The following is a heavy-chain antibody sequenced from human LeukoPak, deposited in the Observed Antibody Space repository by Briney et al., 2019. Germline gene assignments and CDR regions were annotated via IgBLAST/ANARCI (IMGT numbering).Heavy chain of an antibody. CDR1: GFIFGNYA. V-gene: IGHV3-33*06. Sequence: GRSLRLSCAASGFIFGNYAMHCVRQAPGKGLEWVAVIWSDGSTKFYVDSAKGRFIISRDDLKNTLYLQMNSLRVEDTAVYYCAKGSGVERINESFYFAIFDYWGQGTLVTVSS. J-gene: IGHJ4*02. D-gene: IGHD3-3*01. CDR3: AKGSGVERINESFYFAIFDY. CDR2: IWSDGSTK.